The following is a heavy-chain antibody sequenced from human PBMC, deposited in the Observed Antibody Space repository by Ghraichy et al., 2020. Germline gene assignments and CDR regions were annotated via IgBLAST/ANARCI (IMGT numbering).Heavy chain of an antibody. CDR3: ARHQSGNYNEPFDF. CDR1: GITFSNFV. J-gene: IGHJ4*02. CDR2: IDAAGGSI. Sequence: GGSLRLSCVASGITFSNFVMSWVRQAPGKGLEWVAIIDAAGGSISYIDSVKGRFIISRDNSGSTLYLHMSSLRVDDTARYYCARHQSGNYNEPFDFWGQGTLVTVSS. D-gene: IGHD3-3*01. V-gene: IGHV3-23*01.